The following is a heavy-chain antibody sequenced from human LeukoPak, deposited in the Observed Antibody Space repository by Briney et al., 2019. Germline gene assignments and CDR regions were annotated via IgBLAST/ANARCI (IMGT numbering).Heavy chain of an antibody. V-gene: IGHV3-15*01. CDR1: GFTFSNAW. D-gene: IGHD2-2*02. J-gene: IGHJ3*02. CDR2: IKSKTDGGTT. CDR3: TQDCSSTSCYNSDAFDI. Sequence: PGGSLRLSCAASGFTFSNAWMSWVRQAPGKGLEWVGRIKSKTDGGTTDYAAPVKGRFTISRDDSKNTLYLQMNSLKTEDTAVYYCTQDCSSTSCYNSDAFDIWGQGTMVTVSS.